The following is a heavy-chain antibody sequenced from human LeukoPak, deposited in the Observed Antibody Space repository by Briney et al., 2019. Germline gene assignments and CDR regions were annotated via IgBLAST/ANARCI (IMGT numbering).Heavy chain of an antibody. CDR2: IYYSGST. CDR3: ASLDWELRGGFDY. CDR1: GGSISSYY. D-gene: IGHD1-26*01. Sequence: TSETLSLTCTVSGGSISSYYWSWIRQPPGKGLEWIGYIYYSGSTNYNPSLKSRVTISVDTSKNQFSLKLSSVTAADTAVYYCASLDWELRGGFDYWDQGTLVTVSS. V-gene: IGHV4-59*01. J-gene: IGHJ4*02.